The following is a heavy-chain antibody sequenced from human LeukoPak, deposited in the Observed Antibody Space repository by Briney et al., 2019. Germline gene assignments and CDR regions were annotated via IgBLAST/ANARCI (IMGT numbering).Heavy chain of an antibody. V-gene: IGHV4-34*01. J-gene: IGHJ1*01. CDR3: ARQYGSGWYKGYFQY. CDR1: GGSFSGYY. D-gene: IGHD6-19*01. CDR2: INHSGST. Sequence: SETLSLTCGVNGGSFSGYYWSWIRQPPGKGLEWIGEINHSGSTKYNPSLKSRVTISVDTSKNQLSLKVTSVTAADTAVYYCARQYGSGWYKGYFQYWGQGTLVTVSS.